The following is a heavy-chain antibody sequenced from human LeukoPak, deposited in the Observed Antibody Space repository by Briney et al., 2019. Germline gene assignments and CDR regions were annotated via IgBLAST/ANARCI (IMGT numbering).Heavy chain of an antibody. D-gene: IGHD3-22*01. V-gene: IGHV3-30-3*01. Sequence: GGSLRLSCAASGFTFSSYAMHWVRQAPGKGLEWVAVISYDGSNKYYADSVKGRFTISRDNSKNTLYLQMNSLRAEDTAVYYCARDLRQYYYDSSGYLSLDAFDIWGQGTMVTVSS. CDR1: GFTFSSYA. CDR3: ARDLRQYYYDSSGYLSLDAFDI. J-gene: IGHJ3*02. CDR2: ISYDGSNK.